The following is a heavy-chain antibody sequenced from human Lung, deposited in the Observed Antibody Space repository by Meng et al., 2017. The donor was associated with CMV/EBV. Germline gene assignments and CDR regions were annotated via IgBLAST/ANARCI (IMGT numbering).Heavy chain of an antibody. CDR2: ICRDDDK. CDR1: TSGMT. J-gene: IGHJ4*02. CDR3: AHSRVGCRASWQWGEFDY. Sequence: TSGMTVGWVRQAPGKALKWLECICRDDDKRYSSSQKGPLNGDEDTSKDQVILIMTDMDPEDTATYYGAHSRVGCRASWQWGEFDYWGQGTLVTVSS. D-gene: IGHD3-16*01. V-gene: IGHV2-5*02.